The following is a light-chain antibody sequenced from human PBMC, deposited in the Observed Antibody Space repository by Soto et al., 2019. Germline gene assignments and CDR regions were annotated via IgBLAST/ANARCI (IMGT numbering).Light chain of an antibody. CDR1: QSVSSNS. Sequence: EIVLTQSPGTLSLSPGERVTLSCRASQSVSSNSLAWYQQKPGQAPRLLIFNAFNRATGIPDRFSGSGSGTDFTRTISRMEPEDFAVYYCQQYGTSPPTTFGQGTKVEIK. CDR2: NAF. J-gene: IGKJ1*01. CDR3: QQYGTSPPTT. V-gene: IGKV3-20*01.